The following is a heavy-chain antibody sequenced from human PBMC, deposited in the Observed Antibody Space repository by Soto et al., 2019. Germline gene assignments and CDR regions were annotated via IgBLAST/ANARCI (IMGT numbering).Heavy chain of an antibody. V-gene: IGHV3-11*01. J-gene: IGHJ5*02. CDR3: ARYRYYYGSREDWFGP. CDR1: GFTFSDYY. CDR2: ISSSGSTI. D-gene: IGHD3-10*01. Sequence: GGSLILSCAASGFTFSDYYMSWIRQAPGKGLEWVSYISSSGSTIYYADSVKGRFTISRDNAKNSLYLQMNSLRAEDTAVYYCARYRYYYGSREDWFGPWGQGPLVTVSS.